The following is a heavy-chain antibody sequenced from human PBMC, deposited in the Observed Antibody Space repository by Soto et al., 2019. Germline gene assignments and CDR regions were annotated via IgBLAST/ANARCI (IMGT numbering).Heavy chain of an antibody. V-gene: IGHV4-59*08. D-gene: IGHD6-19*01. CDR1: GGSISSYY. CDR3: ASTAVAGVPLFDY. CDR2: IYYSGST. Sequence: PSETLSLTCTVSGGSISSYYWSWIRQPPGEGLEWIGYIYYSGSTNYNPSLKSRVTISVDTSKNQFSLKLSSVTAADTAVYYCASTAVAGVPLFDYWGQGTLVTVSS. J-gene: IGHJ4*02.